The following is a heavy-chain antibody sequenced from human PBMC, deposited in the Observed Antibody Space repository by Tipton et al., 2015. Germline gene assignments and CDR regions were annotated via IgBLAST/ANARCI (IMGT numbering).Heavy chain of an antibody. V-gene: IGHV4-39*01. CDR1: GGSINSTNYY. Sequence: TLSLTCTVSGGSINSTNYYWGWIRQPPGKGLECIGSIYYSGGTYYNPSLKSRVTISVDTSKNQFSLELSSVTAADTAVYFCARHPDFITVAGTAYFDYWGQGTLVTVSS. D-gene: IGHD6-19*01. CDR2: IYYSGGT. CDR3: ARHPDFITVAGTAYFDY. J-gene: IGHJ4*02.